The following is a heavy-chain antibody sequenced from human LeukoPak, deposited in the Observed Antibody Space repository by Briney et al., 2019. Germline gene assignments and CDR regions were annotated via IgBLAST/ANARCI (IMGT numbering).Heavy chain of an antibody. D-gene: IGHD2-21*02. CDR1: GFMFSRSD. CDR3: AKDGNCGGDCYGWFDP. Sequence: GKSLRLSCAASGFMFSRSDIHWVRQAPGKGLGWVAVIWHDRSDTYGSNKYYADSVKGRFTISRDNSKNTVYLQMNSLRVEDTAVYYCAKDGNCGGDCYGWFDPWGQGALVTASS. CDR2: IWHDRSDTYGSNK. J-gene: IGHJ5*02. V-gene: IGHV3-33*06.